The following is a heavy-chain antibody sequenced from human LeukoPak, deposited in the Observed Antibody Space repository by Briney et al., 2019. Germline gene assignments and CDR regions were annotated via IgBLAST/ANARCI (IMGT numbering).Heavy chain of an antibody. CDR2: INNDGSST. J-gene: IGHJ5*02. V-gene: IGHV3-74*01. Sequence: PGGSLRLSCAASGFSFGNYWMHWVRQAPGEGLVWVSRINNDGSSTTYADSVKVRFTIYRDKGKNTLYLQMNSLRAEDTAVYYCVRDRFDPWGQGTQVTVSS. CDR1: GFSFGNYW. CDR3: VRDRFDP.